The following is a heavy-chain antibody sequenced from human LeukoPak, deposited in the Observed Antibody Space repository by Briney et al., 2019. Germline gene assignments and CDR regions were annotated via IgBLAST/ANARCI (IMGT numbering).Heavy chain of an antibody. D-gene: IGHD3-22*01. Sequence: WASVKVSCKASGYTFTGYYMHWVRQAPGQGLEWMGWINPNSGGTNYAQKFQGRVTMTRDTSISTAYMELSRLRSDDTAVYYCARDQGYYYDSSGSISEYYFDYWGQGILVTVSS. CDR2: INPNSGGT. J-gene: IGHJ4*02. CDR3: ARDQGYYYDSSGSISEYYFDY. V-gene: IGHV1-2*02. CDR1: GYTFTGYY.